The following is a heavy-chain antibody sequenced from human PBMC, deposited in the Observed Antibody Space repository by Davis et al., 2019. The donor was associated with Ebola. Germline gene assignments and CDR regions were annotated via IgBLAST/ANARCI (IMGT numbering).Heavy chain of an antibody. J-gene: IGHJ5*01. Sequence: GESLKISCQGSGYSFPDFWVAWVRQLPGKGLEWMAILYPGDSETIYSPSFQGQVTISADKSINTAYLQWSSLKASHTAMYCCARLSLRASPFDSWGQGTLVTVS. V-gene: IGHV5-51*01. CDR2: LYPGDSET. CDR1: GYSFPDFW. CDR3: ARLSLRASPFDS.